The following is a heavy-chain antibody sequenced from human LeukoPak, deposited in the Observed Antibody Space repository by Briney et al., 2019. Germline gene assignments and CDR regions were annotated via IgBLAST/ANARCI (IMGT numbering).Heavy chain of an antibody. D-gene: IGHD3-10*01. CDR1: GGTFSSYA. V-gene: IGHV1-69*13. CDR3: SNRKRGSGSSRRDDGLDI. CDR2: IIPIFGTA. J-gene: IGHJ3*02. Sequence: SVKVSCKASGGTFSSYAISWVRQAPGQGLEWMGGIIPIFGTANYAQKFQGRVTITADESTSTAYMELSSLRAEDTAVYYCSNRKRGSGSSRRDDGLDIWGQGTMVTVSS.